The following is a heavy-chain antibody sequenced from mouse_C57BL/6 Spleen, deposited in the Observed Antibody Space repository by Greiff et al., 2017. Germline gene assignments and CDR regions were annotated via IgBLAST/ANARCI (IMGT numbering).Heavy chain of an antibody. CDR1: GYTFTSYW. V-gene: IGHV1-69*01. CDR2: IDPSDSYT. J-gene: IGHJ4*01. Sequence: QVQLQQPGAELVMPGASVKLSCKASGYTFTSYWMHWVKQRPGQGLEWIGEIDPSDSYTNYNQKFKGKSTLTVDKSASTAYMQLSSLTSEDSAVYYCARRKGDYWGEGTSVTGSS. CDR3: ARRKGDY.